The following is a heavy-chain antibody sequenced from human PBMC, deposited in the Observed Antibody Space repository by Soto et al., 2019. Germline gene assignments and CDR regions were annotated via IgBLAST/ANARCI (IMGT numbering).Heavy chain of an antibody. J-gene: IGHJ6*02. CDR3: ARDLGKTHYYGLDV. CDR1: GYTFTGYY. CDR2: INPNGGGT. Sequence: GASVKVSCKASGYTFTGYYIHWVRQAPGQGLEWMGWINPNGGGTNYAQKFQGWVTLTRDTSISTAYLELSRLRSDDTAVYYCARDLGKTHYYGLDVWGQGTTVTVSS. V-gene: IGHV1-2*04.